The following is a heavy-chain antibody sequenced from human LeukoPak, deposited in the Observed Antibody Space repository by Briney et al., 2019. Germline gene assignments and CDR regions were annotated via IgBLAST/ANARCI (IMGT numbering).Heavy chain of an antibody. CDR2: IIPIFGTA. V-gene: IGHV1-69*13. CDR3: ARGSDGYCSSTSCYAFDY. J-gene: IGHJ4*02. CDR1: GYTFTGYY. D-gene: IGHD2-2*01. Sequence: ASVRVSCKASGYTFTGYYMHWVRQAPGQGLEWMGGIIPIFGTANYAQKFQGRVTITADESTSTAYMELSSLRSEDTAVYYCARGSDGYCSSTSCYAFDYWGQGTLVTVSS.